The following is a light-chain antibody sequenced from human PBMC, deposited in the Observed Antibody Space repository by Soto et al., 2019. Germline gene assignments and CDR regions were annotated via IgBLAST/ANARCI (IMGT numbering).Light chain of an antibody. V-gene: IGLV2-14*01. CDR1: SSDVGGYNY. Sequence: QSVLTQPGSVSGSPGQSITISCTGTSSDVGGYNYVSWYQQHPGKAPKLMIYDVSNRPSGVSNRFSGSKSGNTASLTISGLQAEDEADYYCSSYTSSSTHYVFGTGTKVTVL. CDR3: SSYTSSSTHYV. CDR2: DVS. J-gene: IGLJ1*01.